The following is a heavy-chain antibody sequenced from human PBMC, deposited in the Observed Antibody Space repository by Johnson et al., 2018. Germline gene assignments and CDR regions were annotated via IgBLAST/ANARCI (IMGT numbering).Heavy chain of an antibody. CDR3: ARGGIVGATYYYYGMDV. D-gene: IGHD1-26*01. J-gene: IGHJ6*02. CDR1: GFTFSSYS. V-gene: IGHV3-21*01. CDR2: ISSSRSYI. Sequence: VQLVESGGGLVKXGGSLRLSCAASGFTFSSYSMNWVCQAPGKGLEWGSFISSSRSYIYYADYVKGRFTISRDNSKNTLYLQMNSLRAGEPAVYYCARGGIVGATYYYYGMDVWGQGTTVTVSS.